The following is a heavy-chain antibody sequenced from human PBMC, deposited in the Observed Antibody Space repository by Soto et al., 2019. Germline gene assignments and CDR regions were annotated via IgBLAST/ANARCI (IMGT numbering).Heavy chain of an antibody. CDR2: ISAYNGNT. D-gene: IGHD3-22*01. CDR3: ARGIYYDRSGYFTHFDY. CDR1: GYTFTSYG. Sequence: ASVKVSCKASGYTFTSYGISWVRQAPGQGLEWMGWISAYNGNTNYAQKLQGRVTMTTDTSTSTAYMELRSLRSDDTAVYYCARGIYYDRSGYFTHFDYWGQGTLVTVSS. J-gene: IGHJ4*02. V-gene: IGHV1-18*01.